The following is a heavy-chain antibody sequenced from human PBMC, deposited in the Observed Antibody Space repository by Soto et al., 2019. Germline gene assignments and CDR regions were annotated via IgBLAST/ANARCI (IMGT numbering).Heavy chain of an antibody. D-gene: IGHD1-1*01. J-gene: IGHJ6*02. V-gene: IGHV6-1*01. CDR1: GDSVSSNTAA. CDR2: TYYRSKWNY. Sequence: SQPLSLTCAISGDSVSSNTAAWNWIRQSPSRGLEWLGRTYYRSKWNYNYAVSVKSRLTINPDTSNNQFSLQLNPVTPEDTAVYYCARGNEDVDVWGQGTTVTVSS. CDR3: ARGNEDVDV.